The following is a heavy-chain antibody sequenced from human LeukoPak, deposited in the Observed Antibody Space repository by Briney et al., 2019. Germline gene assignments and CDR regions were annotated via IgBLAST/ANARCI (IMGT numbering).Heavy chain of an antibody. D-gene: IGHD3-9*01. CDR1: GFTFSSYW. CDR2: IKQDGSEK. Sequence: GGSLRLSCAASGFTFSSYWISWVRQAPGKGLEWVANIKQDGSEKYYVDSVKGRFTISRDNAKNSLYLQMNSLRAEDTAVYYCARALRGYNWFDPWGQGTLVTVSS. J-gene: IGHJ5*02. CDR3: ARALRGYNWFDP. V-gene: IGHV3-7*01.